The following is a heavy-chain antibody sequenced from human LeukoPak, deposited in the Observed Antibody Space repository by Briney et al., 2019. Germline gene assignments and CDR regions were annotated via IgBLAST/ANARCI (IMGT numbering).Heavy chain of an antibody. J-gene: IGHJ4*02. D-gene: IGHD2-21*01. CDR1: GFTLSGYW. CDR3: ARYVVASACFDS. V-gene: IGHV3-74*01. CDR2: MNSDGTTT. Sequence: WGSLRLSCAASGFTLSGYWMHWVRQAPGEGLVWVSRMNSDGTTTTYADSVRGRFTISRDNAKNTLYLQMNSLRADDTAVYYCARYVVASACFDSWGQGTLVTVSS.